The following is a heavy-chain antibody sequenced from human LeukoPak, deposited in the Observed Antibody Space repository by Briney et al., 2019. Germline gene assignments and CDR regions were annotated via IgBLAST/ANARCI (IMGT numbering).Heavy chain of an antibody. Sequence: SETLSLTCTVSGGSINSYYWSWIRQPPGKGLEWIGYIYYSGSTNYNPSLKSRVTISVDTSKNQFSLKLSSVTAADTAVYYCASSHDYGGNFYWGQGTLVTVSS. CDR3: ASSHDYGGNFY. CDR1: GGSINSYY. D-gene: IGHD4-23*01. CDR2: IYYSGST. V-gene: IGHV4-59*01. J-gene: IGHJ4*02.